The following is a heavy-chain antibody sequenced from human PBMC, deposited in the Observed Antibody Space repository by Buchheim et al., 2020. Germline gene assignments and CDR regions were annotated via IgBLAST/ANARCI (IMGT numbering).Heavy chain of an antibody. D-gene: IGHD4-11*01. Sequence: EVQLVESGGVLVQPGGSLRLSCAASGFMFSTYWMSWVRQAPGKGLEWVANIKQDGSEKNYVDSVEGRFTISRDNAKNSLDLQMNGLRVEDTGVYFCVRASSTVRAYYYGMDVWGQGTT. V-gene: IGHV3-7*04. J-gene: IGHJ6*02. CDR2: IKQDGSEK. CDR3: VRASSTVRAYYYGMDV. CDR1: GFMFSTYW.